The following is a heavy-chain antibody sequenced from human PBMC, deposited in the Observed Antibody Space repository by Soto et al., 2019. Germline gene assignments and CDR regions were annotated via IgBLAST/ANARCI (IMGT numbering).Heavy chain of an antibody. CDR2: ISSNGGST. D-gene: IGHD3-22*01. CDR3: VKETDDSSGYYPPRSFFHY. J-gene: IGHJ1*01. CDR1: GFTFSSYA. Sequence: GGSLRLSCSASGFTFSSYAMHWVRQAPGKGLEYVSAISSNGGSTYYADSVKGRFTISRDNSKNTLYLQMSSLRAEDTAVYYCVKETDDSSGYYPPRSFFHYWAQGSLVTVSS. V-gene: IGHV3-64D*06.